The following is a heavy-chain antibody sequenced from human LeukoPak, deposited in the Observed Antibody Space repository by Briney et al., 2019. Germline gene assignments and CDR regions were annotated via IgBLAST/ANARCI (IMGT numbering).Heavy chain of an antibody. Sequence: GGPLRLSCAASGFTFSTHAMNWVRQAPGKGLEWVPTISGSGGSTYYADSVKGRFTISRDNSKNTLYLQMNSLRAEDTAVYYCAKNQLGYSYGSSYFDYWGQGTLVTVSS. V-gene: IGHV3-23*01. CDR3: AKNQLGYSYGSSYFDY. J-gene: IGHJ4*02. CDR2: ISGSGGST. D-gene: IGHD5-18*01. CDR1: GFTFSTHA.